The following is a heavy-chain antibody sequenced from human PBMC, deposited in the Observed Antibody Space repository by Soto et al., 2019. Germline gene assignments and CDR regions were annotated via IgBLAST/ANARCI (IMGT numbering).Heavy chain of an antibody. D-gene: IGHD1-26*01. V-gene: IGHV1-69*01. J-gene: IGHJ4*02. Sequence: QVQLVQSGAEVKKPGSSVKVSCKASGGTFSSYSINWVRQAPGQGLEWMGEIIPIFCTANYAQKLQGRVTITADEATSTAYMELSSLRSEDTAVYYCARDGGRHSGGIDYWGQGNLVNVPS. CDR3: ARDGGRHSGGIDY. CDR1: GGTFSSYS. CDR2: IIPIFCTA.